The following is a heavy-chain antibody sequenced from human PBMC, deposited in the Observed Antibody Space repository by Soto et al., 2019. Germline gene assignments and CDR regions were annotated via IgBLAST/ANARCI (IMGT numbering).Heavy chain of an antibody. CDR2: ISNSGST. D-gene: IGHD2-8*01. J-gene: IGHJ1*01. CDR3: ARVEHPLYGAGAAVEHLLY. CDR1: DWSISSAGYS. V-gene: IGHV4-30-2*01. Sequence: QLQLQESGSGLLKPSQTLSLTCTVSDWSISSAGYSWTWVRQPPGQGLEWIGYISNSGSTHYNPSLRNRLTMSIGTSKNQFSLSLTSVSAADTAVYYCARVEHPLYGAGAAVEHLLYWGHGALVTVSS.